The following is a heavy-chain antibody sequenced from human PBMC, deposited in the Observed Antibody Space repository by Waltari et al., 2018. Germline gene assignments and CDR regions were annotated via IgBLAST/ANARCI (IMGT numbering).Heavy chain of an antibody. V-gene: IGHV1-69*10. CDR2: IIPILGIA. D-gene: IGHD2-15*01. CDR3: AREPEGEYCSGGSCYLSWFDP. J-gene: IGHJ5*02. Sequence: QVQLVQSGAEVKKPGSSVKVSCKASGGTFSSYAISWVRQAPGQGLEWMGGIIPILGIANYAQKFQGRVTITADKSTSTAYMELSSLRSEDTAVYYCAREPEGEYCSGGSCYLSWFDPWGQGTLVTVSS. CDR1: GGTFSSYA.